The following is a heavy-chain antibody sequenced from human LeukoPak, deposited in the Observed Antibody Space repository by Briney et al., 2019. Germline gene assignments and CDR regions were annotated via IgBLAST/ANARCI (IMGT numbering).Heavy chain of an antibody. CDR2: IIPIFGTA. D-gene: IGHD4/OR15-4a*01. V-gene: IGHV1-69*13. CDR3: ARLVPLNNAFDV. CDR1: GGTFSSYA. Sequence: ASVKVSCKASGGTFSSYAISWVRQAPGQGLEWMGGIIPIFGTANYAQKFQGRVTITADESTSTAYMELSSLRSEDTAVYYCARLVPLNNAFDVWGQGTMVTVSS. J-gene: IGHJ3*01.